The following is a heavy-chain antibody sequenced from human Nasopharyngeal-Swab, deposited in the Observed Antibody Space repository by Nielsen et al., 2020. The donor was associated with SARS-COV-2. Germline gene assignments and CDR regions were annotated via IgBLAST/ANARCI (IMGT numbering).Heavy chain of an antibody. J-gene: IGHJ3*02. CDR1: GFTFNIYA. Sequence: GESLKISCIASGFTFNIYAMAWVRRTPGRGLQWVSGISASGGSTYYTDSVKGRFAVSRDNSRNTRYLQMHSLRVEDTALYYCAKDDVVRGDAFDIWGQGTMVTVSS. CDR3: AKDDVVRGDAFDI. CDR2: ISASGGST. D-gene: IGHD3-10*01. V-gene: IGHV3-23*01.